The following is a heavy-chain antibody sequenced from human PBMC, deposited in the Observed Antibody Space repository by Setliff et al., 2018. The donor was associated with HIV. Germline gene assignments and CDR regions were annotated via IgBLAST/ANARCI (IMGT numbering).Heavy chain of an antibody. CDR2: FDPEDGET. J-gene: IGHJ1*01. CDR3: ATIRAYYYDSSGQEYFQH. Sequence: ASVKVSCKLSGYTFTDYFLHWVRQAPGKGLEWMGGFDPEDGETVYAQKLQGRVTMTEDTSTDTAYMELSSLRSEDTAMYYCATIRAYYYDSSGQEYFQHWGHGSLVTVSS. V-gene: IGHV1-24*01. CDR1: GYTFTDYF. D-gene: IGHD3-22*01.